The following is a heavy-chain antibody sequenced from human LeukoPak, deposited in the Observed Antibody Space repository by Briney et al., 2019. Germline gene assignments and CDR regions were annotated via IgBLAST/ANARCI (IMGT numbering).Heavy chain of an antibody. CDR2: INPSGGST. J-gene: IGHJ6*03. CDR3: ARYGGYSYGARYYYMDV. V-gene: IGHV1-46*01. Sequence: ASVKVSCKASGYTFTSYYMHWVRQAPGQGLEWMGIINPSGGSTSYAQKFQGRVTMTRDTSTSTVYMELSSLRSEDTAVYYCARYGGYSYGARYYYMDVWGKGTTVTVSS. D-gene: IGHD5-18*01. CDR1: GYTFTSYY.